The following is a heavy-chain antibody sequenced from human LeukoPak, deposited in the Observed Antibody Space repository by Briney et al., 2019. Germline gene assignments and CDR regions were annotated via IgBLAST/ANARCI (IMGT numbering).Heavy chain of an antibody. D-gene: IGHD2-15*01. Sequence: SETLSLTCAVYGGSFSGYYWSWIRQPPGKGLEWIGEINHSGSTNYNPSLKSRVTISVDTSKNQFSLKLSSVTAADTAVYYCARGDLYCSGGSCTGNWSDPWGQGTLVTVSS. CDR1: GGSFSGYY. CDR2: INHSGST. CDR3: ARGDLYCSGGSCTGNWSDP. V-gene: IGHV4-34*01. J-gene: IGHJ5*02.